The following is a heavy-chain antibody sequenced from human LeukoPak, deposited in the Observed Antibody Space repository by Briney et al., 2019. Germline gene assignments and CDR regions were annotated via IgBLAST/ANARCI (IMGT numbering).Heavy chain of an antibody. CDR2: IYYSGST. Sequence: SETLSLTCTVSGGSISSYYWSWIRQPPGKGLEWIGYIYYSGSTNYNPSLKSRVTISVDTSKNQFSLKLSSVTAADTAVYYCARRRLVAAAGRSYYYYYYMDVWGKGTTVTISS. V-gene: IGHV4-59*01. CDR3: ARRRLVAAAGRSYYYYYYMDV. J-gene: IGHJ6*03. D-gene: IGHD6-13*01. CDR1: GGSISSYY.